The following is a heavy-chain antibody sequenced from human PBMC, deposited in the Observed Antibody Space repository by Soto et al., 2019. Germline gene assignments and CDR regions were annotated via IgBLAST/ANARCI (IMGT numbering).Heavy chain of an antibody. CDR2: IFYSGST. Sequence: SETLSLTCTVSGGSISSSIYYGGWIRQPPGKGLEWIGSIFYSGSTYYNPSLKSRVTISVDTSKNQFSLKLSSVTAADTAVYYCARPNKYYDFWSGSGPKYGMDVWGQGTTVTVSS. CDR3: ARPNKYYDFWSGSGPKYGMDV. J-gene: IGHJ6*02. D-gene: IGHD3-3*01. CDR1: GGSISSSIYY. V-gene: IGHV4-39*01.